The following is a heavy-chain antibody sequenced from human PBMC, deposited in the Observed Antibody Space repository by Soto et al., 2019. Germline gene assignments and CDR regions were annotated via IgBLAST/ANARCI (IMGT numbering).Heavy chain of an antibody. CDR1: GFIFSNYA. Sequence: EVQLLESGGGLVQPGGSLRLSCTASGFIFSNYAMSWVRQAPGKGLQWVSAIGGSGYDTYYADSVKGRFTISRDNSRDTLHLQMSSLRVDDTAIYYCAVPTGIEVTGPDYWGQGTLVTVSS. CDR2: IGGSGYDT. V-gene: IGHV3-23*01. D-gene: IGHD6-19*01. J-gene: IGHJ4*02. CDR3: AVPTGIEVTGPDY.